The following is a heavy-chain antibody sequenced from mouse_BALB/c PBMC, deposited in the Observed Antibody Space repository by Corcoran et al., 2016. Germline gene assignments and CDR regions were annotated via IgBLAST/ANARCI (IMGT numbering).Heavy chain of an antibody. Sequence: QIQLVQSGPELKKPGETVKISCKASGYTFTNYGMNWVKQAPGKGLKGMGWINTYTGEPTYTDDFKGRFAFSLETSASTAYLQINNLKNEDMATYFCATDGYAFAYWGQGTLVTVSA. CDR2: INTYTGEP. D-gene: IGHD1-2*01. J-gene: IGHJ3*01. CDR3: ATDGYAFAY. V-gene: IGHV9-1*02. CDR1: GYTFTNYG.